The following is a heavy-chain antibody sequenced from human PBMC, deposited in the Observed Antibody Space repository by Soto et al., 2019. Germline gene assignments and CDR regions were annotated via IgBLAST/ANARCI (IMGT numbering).Heavy chain of an antibody. V-gene: IGHV1-24*01. CDR2: FDPEDGET. Sequence: SVKVSCKVSGYTLTELSMHWVRQAPGKGLEWMGGFDPEDGETIYAQKFQGRVTMTEDTSTDTAYMELSSLRSEDTAVYYCATAPRDGYNPYFDYWGQGTLVTVSS. CDR3: ATAPRDGYNPYFDY. D-gene: IGHD5-12*01. J-gene: IGHJ4*02. CDR1: GYTLTELS.